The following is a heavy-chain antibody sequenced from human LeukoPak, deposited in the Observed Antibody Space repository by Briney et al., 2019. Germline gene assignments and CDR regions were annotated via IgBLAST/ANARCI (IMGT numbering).Heavy chain of an antibody. V-gene: IGHV3-15*01. CDR1: GLTFSNAW. Sequence: PGGSLRLSCAASGLTFSNAWMSWVRQAPRKGLEWVGRIKSKTDGGTTDYAAPVKGRFTISRDDSKSTVYLQMNSLKTEDTAVYYCTTWPAALLKFDYWGQGTLVTVSS. J-gene: IGHJ4*02. CDR3: TTWPAALLKFDY. CDR2: IKSKTDGGTT. D-gene: IGHD2-2*01.